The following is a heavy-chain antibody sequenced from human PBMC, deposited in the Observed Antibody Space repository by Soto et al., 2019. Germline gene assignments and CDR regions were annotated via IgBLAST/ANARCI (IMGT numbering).Heavy chain of an antibody. V-gene: IGHV1-8*01. CDR1: GYTFTSYY. J-gene: IGHJ3*02. Sequence: ASVKVCCKASGYTFTSYYINWVRQATGQGLEWMGWMNPNSGNTGYAQKFQGRVTMTRNTSISTAYMERSSLRSEDTAVYYCARIRTRITIFGVVTNDAFDIWGQGTMVTVSS. D-gene: IGHD3-3*01. CDR2: MNPNSGNT. CDR3: ARIRTRITIFGVVTNDAFDI.